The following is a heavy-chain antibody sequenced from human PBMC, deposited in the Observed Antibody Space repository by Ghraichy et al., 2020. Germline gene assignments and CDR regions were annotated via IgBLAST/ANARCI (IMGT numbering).Heavy chain of an antibody. CDR3: PTGDSGYYGY. Sequence: GGSLRLSCAASGFTFSTSWMHWVRQAPGKGPVWVSRIKPDGTYTNYADSVKGRFTISRDNAKNTLYLQMNSLRVEDTAVYYCPTGDSGYYGYWGQGTLVTVSS. CDR2: IKPDGTYT. CDR1: GFTFSTSW. D-gene: IGHD3-3*01. V-gene: IGHV3-74*01. J-gene: IGHJ4*02.